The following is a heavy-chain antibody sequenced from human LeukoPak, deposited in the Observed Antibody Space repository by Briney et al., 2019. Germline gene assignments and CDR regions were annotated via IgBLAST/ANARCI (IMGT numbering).Heavy chain of an antibody. V-gene: IGHV1-8*01. Sequence: ASVKVSCKASGYTFTSYDINGARQATGQGLDWMGWMNPNSGNTGYAQKFQGRVTMTRNTSISTAYMELSSLRSEDTAVYYCARGSYVDTAMVTPRYYYGMDVWGQGTTVTVSS. J-gene: IGHJ6*02. CDR2: MNPNSGNT. D-gene: IGHD5-18*01. CDR3: ARGSYVDTAMVTPRYYYGMDV. CDR1: GYTFTSYD.